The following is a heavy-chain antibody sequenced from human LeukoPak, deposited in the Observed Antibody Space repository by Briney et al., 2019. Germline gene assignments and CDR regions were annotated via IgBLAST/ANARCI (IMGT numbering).Heavy chain of an antibody. CDR3: AKDRLGYSYALPFDY. CDR2: MNPNSGNT. CDR1: GYTFTSYD. V-gene: IGHV1-8*03. J-gene: IGHJ4*02. Sequence: ASVKVSCKASGYTFTSYDINWVRQATGQGLEWMGWMNPNSGNTGYAQKFQGRVTITRNTSISTAYMELSSLRSEDTAVYYCAKDRLGYSYALPFDYWGQGTLVTVSS. D-gene: IGHD5-18*01.